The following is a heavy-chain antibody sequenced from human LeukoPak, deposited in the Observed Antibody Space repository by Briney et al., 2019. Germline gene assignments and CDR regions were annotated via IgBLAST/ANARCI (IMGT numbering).Heavy chain of an antibody. CDR3: AKDQTYYYDSSGYYFDY. Sequence: PGGSLRVSCAASGFTFSSYSMNWVRQAPGKGMEWVSSISSSSSYIYYADSVKGRFTISRDNSKNTLYLQMNSLRAEDTAVYYCAKDQTYYYDSSGYYFDYWGQGTLVTVSP. J-gene: IGHJ4*02. CDR2: ISSSSSYI. V-gene: IGHV3-21*01. CDR1: GFTFSSYS. D-gene: IGHD3-22*01.